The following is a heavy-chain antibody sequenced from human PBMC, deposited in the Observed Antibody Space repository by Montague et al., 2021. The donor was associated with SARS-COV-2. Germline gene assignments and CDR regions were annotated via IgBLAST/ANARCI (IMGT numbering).Heavy chain of an antibody. D-gene: IGHD3-9*01. CDR3: ARAANILSGFYNHPFEY. J-gene: IGHJ4*02. CDR2: IYDSDTT. Sequence: SETLSLTCSVSGTSITSYYWNWIRQPPGKGLEWIAYIYDSDTTNNNPSFWSRVSMSSDRSKNQFSLKLTSVTPADTAVYYCARAANILSGFYNHPFEYWGQGILVTVSS. CDR1: GTSITSYY. V-gene: IGHV4-59*01.